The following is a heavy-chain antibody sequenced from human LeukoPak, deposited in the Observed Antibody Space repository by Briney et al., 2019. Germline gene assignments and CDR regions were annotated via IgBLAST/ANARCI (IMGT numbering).Heavy chain of an antibody. CDR3: ARQALYYDFWSGYYHFDY. J-gene: IGHJ4*02. V-gene: IGHV3-21*01. CDR2: ISSSSSYI. CDR1: GFTFSSYS. Sequence: GGSLRLSCAASGFTFSSYSMNWVRQAPGKGLEWVSSISSSSSYIYYADSVKGRFTISRDNAKNSLYLQVNSLRAEDTAVYYCARQALYYDFWSGYYHFDYWGQGTLVTVSS. D-gene: IGHD3-3*01.